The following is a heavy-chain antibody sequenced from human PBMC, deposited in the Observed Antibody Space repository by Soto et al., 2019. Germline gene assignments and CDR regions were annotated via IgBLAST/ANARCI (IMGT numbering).Heavy chain of an antibody. J-gene: IGHJ6*02. V-gene: IGHV6-1*01. CDR1: GDSVSSNSAA. CDR3: ARVPPYDILTGYEGYGMDV. Sequence: SQTLSLTYAISGDSVSSNSAAWNWISQSPSRGLELLGRTYYRSKWYNDYAVSVKGRITINPDTSKNQFSLQLNSVTPEDTAVYYCARVPPYDILTGYEGYGMDVWGQGTTVTVSS. D-gene: IGHD3-9*01. CDR2: TYYRSKWYN.